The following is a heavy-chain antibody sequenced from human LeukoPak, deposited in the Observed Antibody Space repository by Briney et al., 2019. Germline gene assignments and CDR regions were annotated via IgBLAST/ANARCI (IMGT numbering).Heavy chain of an antibody. Sequence: GASVKVSCKASGGTFSSYAISWVRQAPGQGLEWMGGIIPIFGTANYAQKFQGRVTITADESTSTAYMELSSLRSEDTVVYYCARDMAYYYDSSGYSYFDYWGQGTLVTVSS. V-gene: IGHV1-69*13. CDR3: ARDMAYYYDSSGYSYFDY. J-gene: IGHJ4*02. CDR1: GGTFSSYA. CDR2: IIPIFGTA. D-gene: IGHD3-22*01.